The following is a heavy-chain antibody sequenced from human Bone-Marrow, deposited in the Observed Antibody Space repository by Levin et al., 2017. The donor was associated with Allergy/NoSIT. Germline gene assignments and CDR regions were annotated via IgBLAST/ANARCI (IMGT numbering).Heavy chain of an antibody. CDR1: GFTFSDYY. CDR2: ISSSGSTI. J-gene: IGHJ3*02. V-gene: IGHV3-11*01. D-gene: IGHD2-15*01. CDR3: ARGSRGGFLSLYAFDI. Sequence: SCAASGFTFSDYYMSWIRQAPGKGLEWVSYISSSGSTIYYADSVKGRFTISRDNAKNSLYLQMNSLRAEDTAVYYCARGSRGGFLSLYAFDIWGQGTMVTVSS.